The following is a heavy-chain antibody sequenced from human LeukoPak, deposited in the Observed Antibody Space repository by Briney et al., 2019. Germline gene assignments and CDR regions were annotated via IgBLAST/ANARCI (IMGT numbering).Heavy chain of an antibody. CDR1: EFTFSNYE. CDR3: TRDWEPSGYLDL. D-gene: IGHD1-26*01. J-gene: IGHJ4*02. V-gene: IGHV3-30-3*01. Sequence: PGGPLRSPGAASEFTFSNYELPWVGQAPGKGLGWVSVLSFDGSTQYYADSVKGRFTTSRDNSRNNMFLQMNNVRVEDTAMYYCTRDWEPSGYLDLWGQGVLVTVSS. CDR2: LSFDGSTQ.